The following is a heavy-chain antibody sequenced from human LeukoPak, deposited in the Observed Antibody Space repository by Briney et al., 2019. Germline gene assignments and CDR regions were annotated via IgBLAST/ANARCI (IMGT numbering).Heavy chain of an antibody. J-gene: IGHJ4*02. V-gene: IGHV4-59*01. CDR3: ARGVVAAPPTLDY. D-gene: IGHD2-15*01. CDR2: IYYSGST. Sequence: GSLRLSCAASGFTFSSSSMNWVRQAPGKGLEWIGYIYYSGSTNYNPSLKSRVTISVDTSKNQFSLKLNSVTAADTAVYYCARGVVAAPPTLDYWGQGTLVTVSS. CDR1: GFTFSSSS.